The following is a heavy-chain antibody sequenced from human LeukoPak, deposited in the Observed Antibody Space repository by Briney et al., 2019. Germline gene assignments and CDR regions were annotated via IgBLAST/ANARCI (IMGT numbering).Heavy chain of an antibody. CDR2: IYYSGST. D-gene: IGHD6-13*01. CDR1: GGSISNSSYY. J-gene: IGHJ4*02. V-gene: IGHV4-39*02. CDR3: AREGYTSSWYSGYYYFDY. Sequence: SETLSLTCTVSGGSISNSSYYWGWLRQPPGKGLEWIGSIYYSGSTYYNPSLKSRITISVDTSKNQFSLKLSSVTAADTAVFYCAREGYTSSWYSGYYYFDYWGQGTLVTVPS.